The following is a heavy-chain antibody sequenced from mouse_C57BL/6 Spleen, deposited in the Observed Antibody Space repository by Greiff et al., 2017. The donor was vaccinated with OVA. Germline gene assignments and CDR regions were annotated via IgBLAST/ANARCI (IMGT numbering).Heavy chain of an antibody. CDR1: GFTFSSYA. D-gene: IGHD2-4*01. Sequence: EVQLQESGEGLVKPGGSLKLSCAASGFTFSSYAMSWVRQTPEKRLEWVAYISSGGDYIYYADTVKGRFTISRDNARNTLYLQMSSLKSEDTAMYYCTRDPGMSTLDGGYYYARDYWGQGTSVTVSA. CDR3: TRDPGMSTLDGGYYYARDY. J-gene: IGHJ4*01. V-gene: IGHV5-9-1*02. CDR2: ISSGGDYI.